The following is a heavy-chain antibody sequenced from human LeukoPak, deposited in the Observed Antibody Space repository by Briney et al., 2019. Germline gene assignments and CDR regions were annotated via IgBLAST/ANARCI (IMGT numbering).Heavy chain of an antibody. CDR2: IYYSGST. CDR1: GGSISSSSYY. J-gene: IGHJ4*02. CDR3: ARLGSGYGGRQRYFDY. D-gene: IGHD5-12*01. Sequence: SETLSLTCTVSGGSISSSSYYWGWIRQPPGMWLEWIGSIYYSGSTYYNPSLKSRVTISVDTSKNQFSLKLSSVTAADTAVYYCARLGSGYGGRQRYFDYWGQGTLVTVSS. V-gene: IGHV4-39*01.